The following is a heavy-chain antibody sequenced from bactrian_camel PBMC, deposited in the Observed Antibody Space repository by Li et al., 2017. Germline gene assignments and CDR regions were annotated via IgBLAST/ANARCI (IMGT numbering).Heavy chain of an antibody. CDR1: GFSWRKNC. CDR2: LQGGRPYT. D-gene: IGHD3*01. Sequence: DVQLVESGGGSVQVGGSLRLSCVGSGFSWRKNCMGWFRQAPGKEREAVASLQGGRPYTYYTDSVKGRFAISRDNAKDTLYLQMNSLKIEDTAVYYCALGSSRQATMTARGKGTQVTVS. J-gene: IGHJ4*01. V-gene: IGHV3S40*01.